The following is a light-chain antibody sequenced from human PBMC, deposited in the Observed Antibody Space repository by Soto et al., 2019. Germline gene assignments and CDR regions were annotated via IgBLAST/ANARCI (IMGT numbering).Light chain of an antibody. CDR3: SAWDDSLGGYV. CDR1: SSNIGSNA. J-gene: IGLJ1*01. CDR2: SND. Sequence: QSVLTQSPSASGTPGQKISISCSGGSSNIGSNAVYWYQQVPGSAPRLLMHSNDQRPSGVPDRFSGSRAGTSASLAVSGLRSEDEADYYCSAWDDSLGGYVFGTGTKVTV. V-gene: IGLV1-47*02.